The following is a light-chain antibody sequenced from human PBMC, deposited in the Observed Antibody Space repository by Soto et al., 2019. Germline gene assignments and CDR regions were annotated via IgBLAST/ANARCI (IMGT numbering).Light chain of an antibody. V-gene: IGKV3-15*01. Sequence: EIVMTQSASTLSVSPGERATLSWGASQSVSSNLAWYQQKPGQAPRLLVYGASTRATGIPARFSGSGSGTEFTLTISSLQSEDFAVYYCQQYNNWPPITFGQGTRLEIK. CDR1: QSVSSN. CDR2: GAS. CDR3: QQYNNWPPIT. J-gene: IGKJ5*01.